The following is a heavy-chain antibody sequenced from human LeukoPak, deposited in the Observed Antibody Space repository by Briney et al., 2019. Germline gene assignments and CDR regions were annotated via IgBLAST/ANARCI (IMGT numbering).Heavy chain of an antibody. V-gene: IGHV3-33*01. D-gene: IGHD3-9*01. J-gene: IGHJ4*02. Sequence: PGGSLRLSCAASGFTFSRYAMHWVRQAPGKGLEWVAIISYDGTNKYYADSVKGRFTISRDNSKNTLYLQMNSLRAEDTAVYYCARVLDTGDYSLSVLRYWGQGTLVTVSS. CDR2: ISYDGTNK. CDR1: GFTFSRYA. CDR3: ARVLDTGDYSLSVLRY.